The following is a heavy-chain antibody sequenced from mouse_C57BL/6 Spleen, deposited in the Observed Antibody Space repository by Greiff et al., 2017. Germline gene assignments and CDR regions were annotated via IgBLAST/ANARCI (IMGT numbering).Heavy chain of an antibody. J-gene: IGHJ2*01. V-gene: IGHV1-82*01. CDR2: IYPGDGDT. Sequence: QVQLKQSGPELVKPGASVKISCKASGYAFSSSWMNWVKQRPGKGLEWIGRIYPGDGDTNYNGKFKGKATLTADKSSSTAYMQLSSLTSEDSAVYFCAREDYYGYYFDYWGQGTTLTVSS. CDR1: GYAFSSSW. CDR3: AREDYYGYYFDY. D-gene: IGHD1-2*01.